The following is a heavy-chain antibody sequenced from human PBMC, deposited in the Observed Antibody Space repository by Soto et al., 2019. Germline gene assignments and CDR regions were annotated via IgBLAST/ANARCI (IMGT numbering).Heavy chain of an antibody. Sequence: PGGSLRLSCAASGFTFSSYAMHWVRQAPGKGLEYVSAISSNGGSTYYANSVKGRFTISRDNSRNTLYLQMGSLRAKDMAVYYCARALGYAFDIWGQGTMVTVSS. CDR2: ISSNGGST. D-gene: IGHD7-27*01. CDR3: ARALGYAFDI. J-gene: IGHJ3*02. V-gene: IGHV3-64*01. CDR1: GFTFSSYA.